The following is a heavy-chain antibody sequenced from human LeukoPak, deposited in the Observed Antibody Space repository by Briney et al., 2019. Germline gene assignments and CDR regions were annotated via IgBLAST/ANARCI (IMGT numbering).Heavy chain of an antibody. J-gene: IGHJ4*02. CDR1: GGSISSSSYY. CDR3: ARRGSSWYFSSDY. Sequence: SETLSLTCTVSGGSISSSSYYWGWIRQPPGTGLEWIGSIYYSGSTYYNPSLKSRVTISVDTSKNQFSLKLSSVTAADTAVYYCARRGSSWYFSSDYWGQGTLVTVSS. V-gene: IGHV4-39*01. CDR2: IYYSGST. D-gene: IGHD6-13*01.